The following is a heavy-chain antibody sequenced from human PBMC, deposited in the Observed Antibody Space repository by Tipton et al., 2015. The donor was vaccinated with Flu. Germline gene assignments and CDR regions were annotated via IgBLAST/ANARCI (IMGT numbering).Heavy chain of an antibody. CDR1: GFTVSTSY. D-gene: IGHD1-14*01. CDR3: ARDEGGTYPD. Sequence: AVSGFTVSTSYMSWVRQPPGRGLEWVSIVYDGGRTYYADSVEGRFAISRDNSKNILYLQMNSLRADDTAVCFCARDEGGTYPDWGQGTLVTVSS. V-gene: IGHV3-53*01. CDR2: VYDGGRT. J-gene: IGHJ4*02.